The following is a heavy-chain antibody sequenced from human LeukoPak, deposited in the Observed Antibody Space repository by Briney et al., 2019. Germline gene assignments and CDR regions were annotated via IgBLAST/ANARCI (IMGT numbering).Heavy chain of an antibody. J-gene: IGHJ6*02. CDR2: ISWNSGSI. CDR1: GLTLSNYG. V-gene: IGHV3-9*01. Sequence: GGSLRLSCAVSGLTLSNYGMSWVRRAPGKGLEWVSGISWNSGSIVYADSVKGRFTISRDNAKNSLYLQMNSLRAEDTALYYCAKDRRENYYYGMDVWGQGTTVTVS. CDR3: AKDRRENYYYGMDV.